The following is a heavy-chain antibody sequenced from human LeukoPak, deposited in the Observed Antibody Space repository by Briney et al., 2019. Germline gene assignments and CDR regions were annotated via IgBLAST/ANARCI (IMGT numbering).Heavy chain of an antibody. Sequence: ASVKVSCKASGYTFTAYGISWVRQAPGQGLAGLGWISGYNGDTKYAQRFEGRVTMTTDASTTTAFMDLRSLRSDDTAVYFCATSTGGYSDLYFHYWGQGTLVSVSS. V-gene: IGHV1-18*01. D-gene: IGHD3-22*01. J-gene: IGHJ4*02. CDR3: ATSTGGYSDLYFHY. CDR2: ISGYNGDT. CDR1: GYTFTAYG.